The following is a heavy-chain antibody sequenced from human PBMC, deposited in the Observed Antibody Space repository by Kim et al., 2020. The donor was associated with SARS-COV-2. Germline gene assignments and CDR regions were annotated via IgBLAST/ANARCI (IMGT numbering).Heavy chain of an antibody. D-gene: IGHD6-19*01. V-gene: IGHV4-39*01. Sequence: SETLSLTCTVSGGSISSSSYYWGWIRQPPGKGLEWIGSIYYSGSTYYNPSLKSRVTISVDTSKNQFSLKLSSVTAADTAVYYCARQQWLGDWYFDLWGRGTLVTVSS. CDR1: GGSISSSSYY. CDR2: IYYSGST. J-gene: IGHJ2*01. CDR3: ARQQWLGDWYFDL.